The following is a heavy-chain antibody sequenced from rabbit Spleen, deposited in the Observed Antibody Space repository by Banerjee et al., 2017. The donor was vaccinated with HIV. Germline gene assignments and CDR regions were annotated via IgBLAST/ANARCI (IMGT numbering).Heavy chain of an antibody. D-gene: IGHD1-1*01. CDR3: ARDLVAVIGWNFNL. Sequence: EQLEESGGGLVQPEGSLTLTCTASGFSFGDRDVMCWVRQAPGKGLEWIACINVATGKPVYATWAKGRFTISRTSSTTVTLRMTSLTAADTATYFCARDLVAVIGWNFNLWGPGTLVTVS. J-gene: IGHJ4*01. V-gene: IGHV1S45*01. CDR2: INVATGKP. CDR1: GFSFGDRDV.